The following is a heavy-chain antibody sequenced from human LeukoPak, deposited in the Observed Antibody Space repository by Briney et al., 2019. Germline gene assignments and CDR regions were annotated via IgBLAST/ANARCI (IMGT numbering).Heavy chain of an antibody. CDR3: ARSLTNCSGGSCGWFDP. Sequence: SETLSLTCAVYGGSFSGYYWSWIRQPPGKGLEWIGEINHSGSTNYNPSLKSRVTISVDTSKNQFSLKLSSVTAADTAVYYCARSLTNCSGGSCGWFDPWGQGTLVTVSS. J-gene: IGHJ5*02. CDR1: GGSFSGYY. V-gene: IGHV4-34*01. CDR2: INHSGST. D-gene: IGHD2-15*01.